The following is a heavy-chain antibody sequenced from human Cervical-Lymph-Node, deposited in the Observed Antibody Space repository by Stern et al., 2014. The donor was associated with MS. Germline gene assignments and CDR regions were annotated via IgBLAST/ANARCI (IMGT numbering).Heavy chain of an antibody. CDR1: GDSISDTY. CDR3: ARVGSGWSYDAFDI. CDR2: ISTSGNT. V-gene: IGHV4-4*07. Sequence: QVQLQESGPRLVKPSETLSLTCTVSGDSISDTYWSWIRQPPGKGLEWMGRISTSGNTYNPSLRSRITMPVDPPQNQFSLNLPSVTAADTAIYYCARVGSGWSYDAFDIWGQGTVVTVSS. J-gene: IGHJ3*02. D-gene: IGHD6-19*01.